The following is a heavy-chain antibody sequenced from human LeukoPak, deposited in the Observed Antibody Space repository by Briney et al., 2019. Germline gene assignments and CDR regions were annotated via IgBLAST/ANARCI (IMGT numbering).Heavy chain of an antibody. CDR3: AAVPSAMGGWFDP. V-gene: IGHV4-59*01. CDR2: IYYSGST. D-gene: IGHD2-2*01. CDR1: GGSISSYY. Sequence: SETLSLTCTVSGGSISSYYWSWIRQAPGKGLEWIGYIYYSGSTNYNPSLKSRVTISVDTSKNQFSLKLSSVTAADTAVYYCAAVPSAMGGWFDPWGQGTLVTVSS. J-gene: IGHJ5*02.